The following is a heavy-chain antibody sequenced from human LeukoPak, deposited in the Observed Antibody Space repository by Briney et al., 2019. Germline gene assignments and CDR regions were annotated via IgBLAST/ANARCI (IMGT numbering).Heavy chain of an antibody. CDR2: INHSGST. Sequence: GSLRLSCAASGFTFSSYSMNWVRQPPGKGLEWIGKINHSGSTNYNPSLKSRVTISVDTSKNQFSLKLSSVTAADTAVYYCASTLRYCSSTSCSLRGRDYWGQGTLVTVSS. V-gene: IGHV4-34*01. CDR1: GFTFSSYS. D-gene: IGHD2-2*01. CDR3: ASTLRYCSSTSCSLRGRDY. J-gene: IGHJ4*02.